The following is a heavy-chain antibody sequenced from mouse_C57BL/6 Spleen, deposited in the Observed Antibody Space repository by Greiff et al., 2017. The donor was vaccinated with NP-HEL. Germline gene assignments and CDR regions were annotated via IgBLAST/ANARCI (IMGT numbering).Heavy chain of an antibody. V-gene: IGHV1-55*01. Sequence: QVQLQQSGAELVKPGASVKMSCKASGYTFTSYWITWVKQRPGQGLEWIGDIYPGSGSTNYNEKFKSKATLTVDTSSSTAYLQLSSLTSEDSAVYYCARRGYYGSSAHAMDYWGQGTSVTVSS. J-gene: IGHJ4*01. CDR1: GYTFTSYW. CDR3: ARRGYYGSSAHAMDY. D-gene: IGHD1-1*01. CDR2: IYPGSGST.